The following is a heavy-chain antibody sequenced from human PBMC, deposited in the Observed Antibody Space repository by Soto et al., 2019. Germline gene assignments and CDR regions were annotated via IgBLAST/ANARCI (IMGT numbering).Heavy chain of an antibody. CDR3: ARMDAVKYSGWLHFDF. CDR2: INPSGGGT. CDR1: AYSFTSYF. Sequence: QVQLVQSGAEVKKPGALVKVSCKASAYSFTSYFIHWVRQAPGQGLEWMGIINPSGGGTRYAEKFQGRVAMTTDTSASTVYMELSSLRSVDTAMYYCARMDAVKYSGWLHFDFWGQGSLVTVSS. J-gene: IGHJ4*02. V-gene: IGHV1-46*01. D-gene: IGHD5-12*01.